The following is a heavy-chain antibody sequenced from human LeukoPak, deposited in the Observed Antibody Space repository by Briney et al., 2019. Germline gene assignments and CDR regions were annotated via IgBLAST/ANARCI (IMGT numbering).Heavy chain of an antibody. CDR1: GFTFSNAW. D-gene: IGHD3-10*01. V-gene: IGHV4-38-2*01. CDR3: ARYRTMVRGAPIFDY. CDR2: IYKTGST. Sequence: GSLRLSCAASGFTFSNAWMSWVRQVPGKGLEWIGSIYKTGSTFYNPSLKSRVTISVDTSKNQFSLRLSSVTAADTAVYYCARYRTMVRGAPIFDYWGQGTLVTVSS. J-gene: IGHJ4*02.